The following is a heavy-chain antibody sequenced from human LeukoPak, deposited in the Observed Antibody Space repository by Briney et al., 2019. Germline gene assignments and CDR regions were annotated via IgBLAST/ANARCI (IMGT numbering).Heavy chain of an antibody. D-gene: IGHD3-22*01. CDR3: ARGVALPWYYYDSSGYSNFDY. J-gene: IGHJ4*02. CDR1: GYTFTSYD. Sequence: ASVKVSCKASGYTFTSYDINRVRQATGQGLEWMGWMNPNSGNTGYAQKFQGRVTMTRNTSISTAYMELSSLRSEDTAVYYCARGVALPWYYYDSSGYSNFDYWGQGTLVTVSS. V-gene: IGHV1-8*01. CDR2: MNPNSGNT.